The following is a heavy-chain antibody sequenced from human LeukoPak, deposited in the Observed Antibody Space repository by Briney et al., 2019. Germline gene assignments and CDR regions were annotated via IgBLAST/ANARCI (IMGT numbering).Heavy chain of an antibody. CDR3: ARGDGSPYEGELYYFDY. Sequence: GGSLRLSCAASGFTFSSYAMHWVRQAPGKGLEWVAVISYDGSNKYYADSVKGRFTISRDNAKNTLYLQMNSLRAEDTAVYYRARGDGSPYEGELYYFDYWGQGTLVTVSS. CDR2: ISYDGSNK. CDR1: GFTFSSYA. D-gene: IGHD1-26*01. V-gene: IGHV3-30*04. J-gene: IGHJ4*02.